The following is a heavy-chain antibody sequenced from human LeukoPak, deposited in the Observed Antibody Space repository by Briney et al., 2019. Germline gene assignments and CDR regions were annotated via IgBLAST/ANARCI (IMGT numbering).Heavy chain of an antibody. CDR1: GLTFSSYG. Sequence: GGSLRLSCAASGLTFSSYGMHWVRQASGKGLEWVAVIWYDGSNKYYADSVKGRFTISRDNSKNTLYLQMNSLRAEDTAVYYCARWHTPDSFWTLMGYFDYWGQGTLVTVSS. J-gene: IGHJ4*02. CDR2: IWYDGSNK. V-gene: IGHV3-33*01. D-gene: IGHD3/OR15-3a*01. CDR3: ARWHTPDSFWTLMGYFDY.